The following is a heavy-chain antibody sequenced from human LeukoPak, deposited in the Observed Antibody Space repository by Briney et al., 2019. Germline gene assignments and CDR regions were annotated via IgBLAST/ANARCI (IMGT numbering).Heavy chain of an antibody. CDR2: INPSGGST. CDR3: ARGFWSGYYYFDY. V-gene: IGHV1-46*01. J-gene: IGHJ4*02. CDR1: GYTFTGYY. D-gene: IGHD3-3*01. Sequence: ASVKVSCKASGYTFTGYYMHWVRQAPGQGLEWMGWINPSGGSTTYAQKFQGRVTMTRATSTSTVYMELSSLRSEDTAVYYCARGFWSGYYYFDYWGQGTLVTVSS.